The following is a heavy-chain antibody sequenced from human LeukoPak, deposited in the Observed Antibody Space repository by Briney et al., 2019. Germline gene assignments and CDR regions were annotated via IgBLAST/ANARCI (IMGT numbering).Heavy chain of an antibody. Sequence: AQCLRLSCAASGFTFSSFGMNWVRQAPGKGLEWVSYISDSSTHTYHTDSVKGRFSISRDNAKNTLSLQLNSLRDEDTAVYFCAKVIRGGYGMDVWGQGTTVTVSS. J-gene: IGHJ6*02. CDR1: GFTFSSFG. CDR2: ISDSSTHT. D-gene: IGHD3-10*01. CDR3: AKVIRGGYGMDV. V-gene: IGHV3-48*02.